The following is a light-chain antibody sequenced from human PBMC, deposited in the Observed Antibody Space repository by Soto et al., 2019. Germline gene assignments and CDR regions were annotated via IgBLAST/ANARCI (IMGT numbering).Light chain of an antibody. Sequence: DIQLTQSPSSLSASVGDRVTITCRVSQGISSYLNWYRQKPGKVPKLLIYSASNLQSGVPSRFSGSGSGTDFTLTISLQPEDVATYYGQRTYNAPLTFGGGTKVEIK. CDR1: QGISSY. CDR3: QRTYNAPLT. V-gene: IGKV1-27*01. CDR2: SAS. J-gene: IGKJ4*01.